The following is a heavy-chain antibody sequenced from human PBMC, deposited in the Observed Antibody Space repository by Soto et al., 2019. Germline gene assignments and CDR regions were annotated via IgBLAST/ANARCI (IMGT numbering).Heavy chain of an antibody. D-gene: IGHD2-2*01. CDR2: INHRGST. V-gene: IGHV4-34*01. J-gene: IGHJ5*02. CDR1: GGSFSGYY. Sequence: QVQLQQWGAGLLKPSETLSLTCVVYGGSFSGYYWCWIRQSPGKGLEWIGGINHRGSTNYNPSLWIRVTIAVDTSKNQFSLKLPSVTASDTAMYYCATDGFCTSTTCRVGNWFDPWGQGTLVTVSS. CDR3: ATDGFCTSTTCRVGNWFDP.